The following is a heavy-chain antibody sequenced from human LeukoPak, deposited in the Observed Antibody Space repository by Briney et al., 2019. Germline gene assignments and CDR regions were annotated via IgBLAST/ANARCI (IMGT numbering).Heavy chain of an antibody. V-gene: IGHV3-30-3*01. J-gene: IGHJ6*03. CDR2: ISYDGSNK. D-gene: IGHD2-2*01. CDR3: ARDPINCSSNSCDYYYYYYMDV. Sequence: PGRSLRLTCAASGFTFSSYGMHWVRQAPGKGLEWVAVISYDGSNKYYADSVKGRFTISRDNSKNTLYVQMNSLSVEDTAVYYCARDPINCSSNSCDYYYYYYMDVWGKGTTVTVSS. CDR1: GFTFSSYG.